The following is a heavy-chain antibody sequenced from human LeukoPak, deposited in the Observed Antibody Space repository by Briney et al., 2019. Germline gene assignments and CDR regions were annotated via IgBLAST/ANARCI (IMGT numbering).Heavy chain of an antibody. V-gene: IGHV4-4*07. J-gene: IGHJ4*02. D-gene: IGHD5-24*01. CDR3: ARDRRDGYNYDFDY. CDR1: GGSISSYY. Sequence: SETLSLTCTVSGGSISSYYWSWIRQPAGKGLEWIGRIYTSGSTNYNPSLKSRVTISVDTSKNQFSLKLSSVTAADTAVYYCARDRRDGYNYDFDYWGQGTLVTVSS. CDR2: IYTSGST.